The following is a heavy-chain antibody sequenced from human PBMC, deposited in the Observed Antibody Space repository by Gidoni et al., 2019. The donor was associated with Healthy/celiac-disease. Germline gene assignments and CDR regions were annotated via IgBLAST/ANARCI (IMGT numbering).Heavy chain of an antibody. CDR3: ATGYDSSGYFYYYYGMDV. CDR1: GYTLTELS. D-gene: IGHD3-22*01. J-gene: IGHJ6*02. CDR2: FDPEDGET. V-gene: IGHV1-24*01. Sequence: QVQLVQSGAEVKKPGASVKVSCKVSGYTLTELSMHWVRQAPGKGLEWMGGFDPEDGETIYAQKFQGRVTMTEDTSTDTAYMELSSLRSEDTAVYYCATGYDSSGYFYYYYGMDVWGQGTTVTVSS.